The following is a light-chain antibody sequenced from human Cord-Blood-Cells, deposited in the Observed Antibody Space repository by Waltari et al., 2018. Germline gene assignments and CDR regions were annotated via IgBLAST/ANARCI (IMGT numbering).Light chain of an antibody. CDR2: DVS. J-gene: IGLJ3*02. CDR1: SSDVGGYNH. CDR3: SSYTSSSTLV. Sequence: QSALTQPASVSGSPGQSITISCTGPSSDVGGYNHVSWYQQHPGKAPKLMIYDVSTRPSGVSNRFSGSKSGNTASLTISGLQAEDEADYYCSSYTSSSTLVFGGGTKLTVL. V-gene: IGLV2-14*01.